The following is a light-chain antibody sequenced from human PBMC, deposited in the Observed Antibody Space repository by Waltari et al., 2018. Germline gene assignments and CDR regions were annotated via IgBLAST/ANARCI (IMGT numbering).Light chain of an antibody. CDR3: AGWDDSLSAWV. Sequence: QSVLPQPPSASGTPGPRVPISCSGSNSNIGRNPVSRYQHLPGTAPKLLIYKNDQRPSGVPDRFSGSKSGTSASLAISGLRSEDEADYYCAGWDDSLSAWVFGGGTKLTVL. V-gene: IGLV1-47*01. J-gene: IGLJ3*02. CDR1: NSNIGRNP. CDR2: KND.